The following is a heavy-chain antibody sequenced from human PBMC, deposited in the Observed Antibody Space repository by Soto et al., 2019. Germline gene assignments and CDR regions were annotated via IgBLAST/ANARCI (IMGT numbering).Heavy chain of an antibody. V-gene: IGHV4-30-2*01. J-gene: IGHJ4*02. CDR3: AGGIAARPVGY. CDR2: IYHSGST. Sequence: QLQLQESGSGLVKPSQTLSLTCAVSGGSISSGGSFWSWIRQPPGKGLEWIGYIYHSGSTYYNPPLESRGTVAVDGSKNQFALKLSSVTAADTAVYYCAGGIAARPVGYWGQGTLVTVSS. CDR1: GGSISSGGSF. D-gene: IGHD6-6*01.